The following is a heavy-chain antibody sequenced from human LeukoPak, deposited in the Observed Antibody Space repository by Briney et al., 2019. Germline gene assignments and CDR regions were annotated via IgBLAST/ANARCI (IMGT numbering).Heavy chain of an antibody. CDR1: GFTFSSYG. CDR2: ISYDGSNK. CDR3: AKVGEITHIVVVTDDHFDY. Sequence: GRSLRLSCAASGFTFSSYGMHWVRQAPGKGLEWVAVISYDGSNKYYADSVKGRFTISRDNSKNTLYLQMNSLRAEDTAVYYCAKVGEITHIVVVTDDHFDYWGQGTLVTVSS. J-gene: IGHJ4*02. V-gene: IGHV3-30*18. D-gene: IGHD2-21*02.